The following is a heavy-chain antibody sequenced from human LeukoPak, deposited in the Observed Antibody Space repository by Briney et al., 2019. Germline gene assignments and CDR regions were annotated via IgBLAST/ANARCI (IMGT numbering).Heavy chain of an antibody. V-gene: IGHV1-2*02. D-gene: IGHD3-16*01. CDR1: GYTFTDSL. Sequence: ASVKVSCKASGYTFTDSLLHWVRQAPGQGLEWMAWIHRNDGGTYSAQKFQGRVTTARDTSINTAYMELSGLTSDDTAVYYCARGGLGGGSDAFDLRGQGTMVIVSS. CDR2: IHRNDGGT. CDR3: ARGGLGGGSDAFDL. J-gene: IGHJ3*01.